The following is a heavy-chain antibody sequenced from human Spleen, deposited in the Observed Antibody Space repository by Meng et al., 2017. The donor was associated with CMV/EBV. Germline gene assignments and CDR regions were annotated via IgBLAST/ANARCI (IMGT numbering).Heavy chain of an antibody. Sequence: GESLKISCAASGFTFSSYSMNWVRQAPGKGLEWVSSISSSSSYIYYADSVKGRFTISRDNAKNSLYLQMNSLRAEDTAVYYCAKDAYSYSGSYFYWGQGTLVTVSS. D-gene: IGHD1-26*01. CDR3: AKDAYSYSGSYFY. J-gene: IGHJ4*02. CDR2: ISSSSSYI. V-gene: IGHV3-21*04. CDR1: GFTFSSYS.